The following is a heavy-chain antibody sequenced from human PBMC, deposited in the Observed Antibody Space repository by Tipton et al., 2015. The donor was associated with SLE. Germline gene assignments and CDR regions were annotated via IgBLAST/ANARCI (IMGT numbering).Heavy chain of an antibody. CDR2: VYSDGST. CDR3: ARDPGLRNGMDD. J-gene: IGHJ6*02. CDR1: GFTVGNDY. V-gene: IGHV3-66*02. Sequence: GSLRLSCAASGFTVGNDYMNWVRQAPGKGLEWVSVVYSDGSTYYADAVKGRFTISRDNSKNTLYLQMNSLRAEDTAIYYCARDPGLRNGMDDWGLGTTVTVSS.